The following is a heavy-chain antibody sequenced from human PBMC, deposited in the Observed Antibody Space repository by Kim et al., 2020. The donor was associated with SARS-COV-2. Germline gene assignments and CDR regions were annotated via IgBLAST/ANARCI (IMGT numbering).Heavy chain of an antibody. CDR3: TRDGYNKYYFDY. V-gene: IGHV3-49*02. J-gene: IGHJ4*02. Sequence: EYAAAVKGRFTISRDDSQSIAYLQMNSLKTEDTAVYYCTRDGYNKYYFDYWGQGTLVNVSS. D-gene: IGHD5-12*01.